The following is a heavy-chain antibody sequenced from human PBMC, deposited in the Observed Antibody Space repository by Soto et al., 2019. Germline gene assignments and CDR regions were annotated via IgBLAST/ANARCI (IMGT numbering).Heavy chain of an antibody. V-gene: IGHV3-30*19. CDR1: GFTFRSYV. D-gene: IGHD3-16*01. CDR3: ARWGTTGGLDV. CDR2: TSYDGSDK. Sequence: QVQLVESGGGVVQPGTSLRVSCVGSGFTFRSYVIHWVRQAPGKGLEWVALTSYDGSDKYYGDSVRGRFTISRDNSRNTVDLQMDSMRSDDTALYYCARWGTTGGLDVWGQGTLVSVSS. J-gene: IGHJ1*01.